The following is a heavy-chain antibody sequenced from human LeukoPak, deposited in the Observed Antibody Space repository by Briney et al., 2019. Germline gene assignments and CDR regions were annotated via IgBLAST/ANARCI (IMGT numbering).Heavy chain of an antibody. CDR3: ARGFEYSTSSRLGYYYFYMDV. Sequence: SETLSLTCTVSGDSISSGTYYWSWIRQPAGKGLEWIGRIDASGNPNYNPSLRSRLTMSVDTSKNQFSLNLRSVTAADTAVFYCARGFEYSTSSRLGYYYFYMDVWGIGTTVTVSS. CDR2: IDASGNP. V-gene: IGHV4-61*02. CDR1: GDSISSGTYY. D-gene: IGHD6-6*01. J-gene: IGHJ6*03.